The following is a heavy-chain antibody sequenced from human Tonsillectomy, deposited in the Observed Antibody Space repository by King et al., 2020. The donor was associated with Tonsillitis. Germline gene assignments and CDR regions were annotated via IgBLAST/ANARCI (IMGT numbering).Heavy chain of an antibody. J-gene: IGHJ3*02. CDR3: ARAGDSSGYYFSI. V-gene: IGHV3-21*01. CDR2: ISSSRRYI. D-gene: IGHD3-22*01. CDR1: GFTFSSYT. Sequence: VQLVESGGGLVKPGGSLRLSCAASGFTFSSYTMNWVRQAPGKGLEWVSSISSSRRYIYYANSVKGRFTISRDNAKNSLYLQMNSLRAEDTAVYYCARAGDSSGYYFSIWGQGTMVTVSS.